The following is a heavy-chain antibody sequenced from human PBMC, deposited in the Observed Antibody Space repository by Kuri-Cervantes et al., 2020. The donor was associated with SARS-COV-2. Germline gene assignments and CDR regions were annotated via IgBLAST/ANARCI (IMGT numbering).Heavy chain of an antibody. CDR2: ISAYNGNT. J-gene: IGHJ6*02. Sequence: ASVKVSCKASGYTFTSYGISWVRQAPGQGLEWMGWISAYNGNTNYAQKFQGRVTITADKSTSTAYMELSSLRSEGTAVYYCARAKAVAGAHYYYGMDVWGQGTTVTVSS. V-gene: IGHV1-18*01. CDR1: GYTFTSYG. D-gene: IGHD6-19*01. CDR3: ARAKAVAGAHYYYGMDV.